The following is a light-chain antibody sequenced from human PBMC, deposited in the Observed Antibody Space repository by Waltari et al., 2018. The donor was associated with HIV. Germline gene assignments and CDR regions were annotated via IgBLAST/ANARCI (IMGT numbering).Light chain of an antibody. V-gene: IGLV1-40*01. J-gene: IGLJ2*01. CDR1: SSNIGAGYD. CDR2: TNT. Sequence: QSVLTQPPSVSGAPGQRVTISCTGSSSNIGAGYDVHWYQQLPGTAPKPLITTNTNRPSGVPDRFSGSKSGTSASLAITGLQAEDEADYYYQSYDRSLSVIFGGGTKLTVL. CDR3: QSYDRSLSVI.